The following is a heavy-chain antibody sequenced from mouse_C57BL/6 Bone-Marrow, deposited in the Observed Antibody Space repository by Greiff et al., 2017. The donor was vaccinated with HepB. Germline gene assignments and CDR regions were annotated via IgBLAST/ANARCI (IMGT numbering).Heavy chain of an antibody. CDR3: VRDNPIYYDYTWFAY. J-gene: IGHJ3*01. CDR1: GFTFNTYA. V-gene: IGHV10-3*01. Sequence: EVQVVESGGGLVQPKGSLKLSCAASGFTFNTYAMHWVRQAPGKGLEWVARIRSKSSNYATYYADSVKDRFTISRDDSQSMLYLQMNNLKTEDTAMYYCVRDNPIYYDYTWFAYWGKGTLVTVSA. CDR2: IRSKSSNYAT. D-gene: IGHD2-4*01.